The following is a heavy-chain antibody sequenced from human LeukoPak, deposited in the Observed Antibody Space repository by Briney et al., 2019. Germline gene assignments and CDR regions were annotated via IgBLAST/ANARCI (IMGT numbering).Heavy chain of an antibody. CDR1: GGSISSYY. V-gene: IGHV4-59*01. J-gene: IGHJ4*02. D-gene: IGHD1-26*01. CDR3: ARVGGSYSNDY. CDR2: IYYSGST. Sequence: SETLSLTCTVSGGSISSYYWSWIRQPPGKGLEWIGYIYYSGSTNYNPSLKSRVTISVDTSENQFSLKLSSVTAADTAVYYCARVGGSYSNDYWGQGTLVTVSS.